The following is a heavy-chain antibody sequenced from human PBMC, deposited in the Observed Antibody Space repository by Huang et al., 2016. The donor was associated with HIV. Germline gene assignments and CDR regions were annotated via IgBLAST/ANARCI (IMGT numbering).Heavy chain of an antibody. J-gene: IGHJ2*01. D-gene: IGHD6-19*01. CDR2: ISDTGST. V-gene: IGHV4-59*11. Sequence: QVQLQESGPGLVKPSETLSLSCTVSGGSIRSHNWSWIRQPPGKGLEWIATISDTGSTNYNPSLKSRVSMSLDTSKNNFSLKLTSVTAADTAVYYCARSPQIYQTSGLAHYYFDFWGRGTLVTVSS. CDR3: ARSPQIYQTSGLAHYYFDF. CDR1: GGSIRSHN.